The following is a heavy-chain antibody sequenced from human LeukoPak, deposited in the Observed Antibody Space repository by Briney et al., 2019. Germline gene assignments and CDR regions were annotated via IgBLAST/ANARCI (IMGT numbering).Heavy chain of an antibody. V-gene: IGHV4-59*01. CDR2: IYYSGST. D-gene: IGHD5-18*01. J-gene: IGHJ4*02. CDR1: GGSISSYY. CDR3: ARGGYSYGHWYFDY. Sequence: SETLSLTCTVSGGSISSYYWSWIRQSPGKGLEWIGYIYYSGSTNYNPSLKSRVTISVDTSKNQFSLKLSSATAADTAVYYCARGGYSYGHWYFDYWGQGTLVTVSS.